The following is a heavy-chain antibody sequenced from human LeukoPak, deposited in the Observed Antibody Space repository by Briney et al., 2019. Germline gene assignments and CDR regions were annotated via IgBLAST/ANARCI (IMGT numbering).Heavy chain of an antibody. Sequence: GGSLRLSCAASGFTFSSYSMNWVRQAPGKGREWVSSISSSSSYIYYADSVKGRFTISRDNAKNSLYLQMNSLRAEDTAVYYCARANTPGRGSHGYWGQGTLVTVSS. CDR2: ISSSSSYI. CDR1: GFTFSSYS. CDR3: ARANTPGRGSHGY. V-gene: IGHV3-21*01. J-gene: IGHJ4*02. D-gene: IGHD1/OR15-1a*01.